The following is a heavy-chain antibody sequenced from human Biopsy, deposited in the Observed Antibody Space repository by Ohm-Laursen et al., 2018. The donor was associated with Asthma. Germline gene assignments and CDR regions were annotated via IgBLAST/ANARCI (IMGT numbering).Heavy chain of an antibody. Sequence: PGTLSLTCAVSGDSISSNSWWTWVRQSPGRGLEWIGEIYYSGSTNYHPSLKGRVTISVAKSKNQFSLRLTSVTAADTAVYYCARAIGTGDWYFDVWGRGTLVTVSP. J-gene: IGHJ2*01. CDR3: ARAIGTGDWYFDV. CDR2: IYYSGST. V-gene: IGHV4-4*03. CDR1: GDSISSNSW. D-gene: IGHD1-1*01.